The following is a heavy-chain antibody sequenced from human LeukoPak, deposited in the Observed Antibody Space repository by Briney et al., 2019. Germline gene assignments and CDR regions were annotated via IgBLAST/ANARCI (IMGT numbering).Heavy chain of an antibody. D-gene: IGHD3-3*01. V-gene: IGHV4-59*01. CDR2: IYYSGST. J-gene: IGHJ5*02. Sequence: PSETLSLTCTVSGGSISSYYGSWIRQPPGKGLEWIGYIYYSGSTNYNPSLTSRVTISVDTSKNQFSLKLSSVTTADTAVYYCARDHTRFWSGYYEAAYNWFDPWGQGKLVTVSS. CDR1: GGSISSYY. CDR3: ARDHTRFWSGYYEAAYNWFDP.